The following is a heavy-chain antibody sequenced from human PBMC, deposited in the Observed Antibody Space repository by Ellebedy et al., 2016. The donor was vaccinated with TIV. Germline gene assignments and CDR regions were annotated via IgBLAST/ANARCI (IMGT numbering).Heavy chain of an antibody. Sequence: PGGSLRLSCAASGVTFSSDTVNWVRQAPGKGLEWVSSISSSSYYTYYADSVKGRFTISRDNAKKSLYLQMNSLRAEDTAVYYCARLYDLNDVVDYWGQGTLVTVSS. D-gene: IGHD1-20*01. CDR2: ISSSSYYT. J-gene: IGHJ4*02. CDR3: ARLYDLNDVVDY. V-gene: IGHV3-21*01. CDR1: GVTFSSDT.